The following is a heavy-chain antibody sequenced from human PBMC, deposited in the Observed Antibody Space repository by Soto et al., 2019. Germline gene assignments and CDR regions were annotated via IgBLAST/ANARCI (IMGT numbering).Heavy chain of an antibody. CDR2: IYSGGST. CDR3: PREPNPPFGELSRYWYFDL. CDR1: GFTVSSNY. D-gene: IGHD3-10*01. J-gene: IGHJ2*01. Sequence: EVQLVESGGGLVQPGGSLRLSCAASGFTVSSNYMSWVRQAPGKGLEWVSVIYSGGSTYYADSVKGRFTISRDNSKNTVYLRMNSLRAEDTAVYYCPREPNPPFGELSRYWYFDLWGRGTLVTVSS. V-gene: IGHV3-66*01.